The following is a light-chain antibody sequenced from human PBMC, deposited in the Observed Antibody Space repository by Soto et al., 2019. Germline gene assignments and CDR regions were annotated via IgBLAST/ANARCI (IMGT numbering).Light chain of an antibody. J-gene: IGKJ4*01. V-gene: IGKV1-39*01. CDR2: AAS. Sequence: DIQMTQSPSSLSASVGDRVTITCRASQSISSYLNWYQQKPGKAPKLLIYAASSLQSGVPSRLSGSGSGTEFTLTLSSLQPDDFATXXXXXXXXXXLXFGGGTKVDIK. CDR1: QSISSY. CDR3: XXXXXXXLX.